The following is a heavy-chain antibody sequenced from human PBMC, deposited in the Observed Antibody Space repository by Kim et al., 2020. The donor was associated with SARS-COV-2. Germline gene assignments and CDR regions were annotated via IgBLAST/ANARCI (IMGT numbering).Heavy chain of an antibody. Sequence: GGSLRLSCAVSGFGVSGTYMSWVRQAPGKGLEWVSVIYNSGKTTYADAVQGRFTVSRDTSKNTLFLEMTSLRAEDTARYYCAREAPMITNYYAMDVWGQGTPVTASS. J-gene: IGHJ6*02. D-gene: IGHD3-16*01. CDR1: GFGVSGTY. CDR3: AREAPMITNYYAMDV. CDR2: IYNSGKT. V-gene: IGHV3-53*01.